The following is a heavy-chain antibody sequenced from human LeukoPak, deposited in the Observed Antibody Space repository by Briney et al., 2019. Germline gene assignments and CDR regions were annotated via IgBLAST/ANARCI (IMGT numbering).Heavy chain of an antibody. J-gene: IGHJ4*02. V-gene: IGHV3-23*01. CDR1: GFTFSSYA. CDR3: AKGSDILTGWLFDY. D-gene: IGHD3-9*01. Sequence: GGSLRLSCAASGFTFSSYAMSWVRQAPGKGLEWVSAISGSGGSTHYADSVKGRFTISRDNSKNTLYLQMNSLRAEDTAVYYCAKGSDILTGWLFDYWGQGTLVTVSS. CDR2: ISGSGGST.